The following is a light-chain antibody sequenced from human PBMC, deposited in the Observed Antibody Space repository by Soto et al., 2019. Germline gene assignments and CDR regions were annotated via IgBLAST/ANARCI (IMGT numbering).Light chain of an antibody. V-gene: IGKV1-5*03. J-gene: IGKJ4*01. CDR2: GAS. CDR3: LPYITYPFT. CDR1: QRVGGG. Sequence: DIQRTQSPSTLSASVGDRFTITCRASQRVGGGLAWYQQKPGKAPKILIYGASSLEYGVPSRFSGGGSGAEFTLTIGGLQPDDFATYYCLPYITYPFTVGEGTKVENK.